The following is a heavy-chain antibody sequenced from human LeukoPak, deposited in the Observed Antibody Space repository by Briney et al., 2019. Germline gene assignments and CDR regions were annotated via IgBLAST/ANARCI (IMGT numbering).Heavy chain of an antibody. Sequence: SETLSLTCTVSGGSISNYYWSWIRQSPVKGLEWIGFIYYSGSTNYNPSLKSRVTISVDTSKNQFSLKLSSVTAADTAVYYCARVTGSYYFYYYMDVWGKGTTVTVSS. D-gene: IGHD3-10*01. J-gene: IGHJ6*03. CDR2: IYYSGST. V-gene: IGHV4-59*12. CDR1: GGSISNYY. CDR3: ARVTGSYYFYYYMDV.